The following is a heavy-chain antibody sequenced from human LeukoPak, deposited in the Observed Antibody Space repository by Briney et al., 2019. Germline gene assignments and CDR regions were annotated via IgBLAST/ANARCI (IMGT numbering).Heavy chain of an antibody. CDR1: GFTFSTYW. CDR3: ARGHYGDYV. D-gene: IGHD4-17*01. V-gene: IGHV3-7*01. CDR2: INQDGSEK. Sequence: GGSLRLSCTASGFTFSTYWMTWVRQAPGKGLEWVAGINQDGSEKYFVDSMKGRSTISRDNAKNSLYLQMNSLRAEDTAVYYCARGHYGDYVWGQGALVTVSS. J-gene: IGHJ4*02.